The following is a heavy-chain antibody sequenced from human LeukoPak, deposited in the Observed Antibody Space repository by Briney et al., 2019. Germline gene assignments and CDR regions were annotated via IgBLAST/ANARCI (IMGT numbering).Heavy chain of an antibody. CDR1: GGSISSYY. CDR2: ISYSGGT. CDR3: AREINWGFLDY. J-gene: IGHJ4*02. V-gene: IGHV4-59*01. Sequence: SETLSLTCTVPGGSISSYYWSWIRQPPGKGLEWIGYISYSGGTNYNPSLKSRVTISADTSKSQFSLKLSSVTAADTAVYYCAREINWGFLDYWGQGTLVTVSS. D-gene: IGHD7-27*01.